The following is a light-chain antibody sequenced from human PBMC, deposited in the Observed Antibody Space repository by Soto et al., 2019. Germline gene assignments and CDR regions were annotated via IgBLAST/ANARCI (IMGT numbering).Light chain of an antibody. CDR2: DAS. Sequence: KLTQSHSSLPPPFGARVTISCQASHDISNYLNWYQQRPGKAPKLLIYDASTLETGVPSRFSGSGSGTEFTLTSSSLQPDDFATYYCQHYNSYSEAFGQGTKVDIK. J-gene: IGKJ1*01. CDR1: HDISNY. CDR3: QHYNSYSEA. V-gene: IGKV1-33*01.